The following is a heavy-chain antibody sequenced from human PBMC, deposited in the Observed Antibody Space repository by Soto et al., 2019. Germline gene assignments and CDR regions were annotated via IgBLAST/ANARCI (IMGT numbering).Heavy chain of an antibody. V-gene: IGHV4-34*01. CDR3: ARSPLRYYFYYGMDV. CDR1: GGSFSDYS. CDR2: INHGGST. Sequence: SETLSLTCAVYGGSFSDYSYTWIRQSPGKGLEWIGEINHGGSTHYNPSLKSRVTILVDTSRNQFSLKLSSVTAADTAVYYCARSPLRYYFYYGMDVWGQGTTVTVSS. J-gene: IGHJ6*02. D-gene: IGHD3-3*01.